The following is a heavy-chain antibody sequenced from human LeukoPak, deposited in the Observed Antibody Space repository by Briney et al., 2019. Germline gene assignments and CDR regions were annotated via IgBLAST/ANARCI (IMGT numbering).Heavy chain of an antibody. CDR2: IYYSGST. CDR1: GGSISSSSYY. CDR3: ARLYGNYQDYFDY. J-gene: IGHJ4*02. D-gene: IGHD1-7*01. Sequence: SETLSLTCTVSGGSISSSSYYWGWIRQPPGKGLEWIGSIYYSGSTYYNPSLKSRVTISVDTSKNQFSLKLRSVTAADTAVYYCARLYGNYQDYFDYWGQGTLVTVSS. V-gene: IGHV4-39*07.